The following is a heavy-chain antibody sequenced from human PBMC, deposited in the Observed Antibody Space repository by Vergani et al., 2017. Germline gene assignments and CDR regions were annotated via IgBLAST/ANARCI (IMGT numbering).Heavy chain of an antibody. Sequence: QVQLVQSGAEVKKPGASVKVSCKASGYTFTSYGIRWVRQSTGQGREWMGWISDYNGNTNYAQKLQGRVTMTTDTSTSTASMELRSLRSDDTAVYYCARDRGSGWYDYWGQGTLVTVSS. J-gene: IGHJ4*02. CDR1: GYTFTSYG. CDR3: ARDRGSGWYDY. CDR2: ISDYNGNT. D-gene: IGHD6-19*01. V-gene: IGHV1-18*01.